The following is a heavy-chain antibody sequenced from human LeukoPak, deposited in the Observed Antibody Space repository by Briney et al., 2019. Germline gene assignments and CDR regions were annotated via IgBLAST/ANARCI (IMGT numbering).Heavy chain of an antibody. CDR2: MNPNSGNT. V-gene: IGHV1-8*03. J-gene: IGHJ4*02. D-gene: IGHD3-3*01. Sequence: ASAKVSCKASGYTFTSYDINWVRQATGQGLEWMGWMNPNSGNTGYAQKFQGRVTITRNTSISTAYMELSSLRSEDTAVYYCARAHLAHYDFWSGYLFDYWGQGTLVTVSS. CDR3: ARAHLAHYDFWSGYLFDY. CDR1: GYTFTSYD.